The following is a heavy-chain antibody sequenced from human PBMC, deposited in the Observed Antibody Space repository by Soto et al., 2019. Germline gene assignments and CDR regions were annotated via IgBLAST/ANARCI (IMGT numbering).Heavy chain of an antibody. V-gene: IGHV3-74*01. CDR1: GFTFSSSV. Sequence: GGSLRLSCVASGFTFSSSVMHWVRQAPGKGLVWVSRIAGDGSDTIYADSVKGRFTISRDNAKNTLYLQVISLRAEDTAVYYCAKESGDWSLDKWGQGALVTVSS. J-gene: IGHJ4*02. D-gene: IGHD2-21*01. CDR2: IAGDGSDT. CDR3: AKESGDWSLDK.